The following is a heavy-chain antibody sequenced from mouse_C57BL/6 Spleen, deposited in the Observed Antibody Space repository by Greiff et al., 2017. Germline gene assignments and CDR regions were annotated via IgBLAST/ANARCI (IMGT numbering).Heavy chain of an antibody. Sequence: VQLQQPGAELVKPGASVKLSCKASGYTFTSYWMQWVKQRPGQGLEWIGEIDPSDSYTNYNQKFKGKATLTVDTSSSTAYMQLSSLTSEDSAVYYCAQRGYYGSSYGYFDVWGTGTTVTVSS. CDR3: AQRGYYGSSYGYFDV. CDR1: GYTFTSYW. V-gene: IGHV1-50*01. J-gene: IGHJ1*03. D-gene: IGHD1-1*01. CDR2: IDPSDSYT.